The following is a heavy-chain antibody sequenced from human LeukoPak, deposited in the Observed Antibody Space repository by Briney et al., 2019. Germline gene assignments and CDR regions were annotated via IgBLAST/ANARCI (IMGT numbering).Heavy chain of an antibody. CDR1: GGSISSYY. V-gene: IGHV4-59*01. CDR3: ARLLRFGESLPDYYYYMDV. D-gene: IGHD3-10*01. CDR2: IYYSGST. Sequence: SETLSLTCTVSGGSISSYYWSWIRPPPGKGLEWIGYIYYSGSTNYNPSLKSRVTISVDTSKDQFSLKLSSVTAADTAVYYCARLLRFGESLPDYYYYMDVWGKGTTVTVSS. J-gene: IGHJ6*03.